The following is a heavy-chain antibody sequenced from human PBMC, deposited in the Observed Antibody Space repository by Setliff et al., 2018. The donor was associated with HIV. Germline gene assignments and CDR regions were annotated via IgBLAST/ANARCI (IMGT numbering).Heavy chain of an antibody. Sequence: SETLSLTCTVSGASMSSGDYYWSWIRQPPGKGLEWIGYIYYSGNSYYNPSLKSRVTLSVDTSKNQFSLKVNSVTAADTAVYYCAREVNIPVRGITDDAFDIWGQGTMVTISS. CDR1: GASMSSGDYY. J-gene: IGHJ3*02. V-gene: IGHV4-30-4*08. D-gene: IGHD3-10*01. CDR2: IYYSGNS. CDR3: AREVNIPVRGITDDAFDI.